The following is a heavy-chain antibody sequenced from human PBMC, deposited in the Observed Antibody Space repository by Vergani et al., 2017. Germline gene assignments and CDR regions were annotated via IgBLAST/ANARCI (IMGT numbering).Heavy chain of an antibody. D-gene: IGHD4-17*01. CDR2: INIGGRT. Sequence: VQLRESGPGLVKPSETLSLSCTMSGYSVNSGYYMTWVRQAPGKGLEWVSTINIGGRTSYADSVKGRLTLTRDDSKNTLHLKMNSLRPEDTAVYYCARGMTTETTDLDGFDIWGQGTMVSVSS. CDR3: ARGMTTETTDLDGFDI. J-gene: IGHJ3*02. CDR1: GYSVNSGYY. V-gene: IGHV3-66*02.